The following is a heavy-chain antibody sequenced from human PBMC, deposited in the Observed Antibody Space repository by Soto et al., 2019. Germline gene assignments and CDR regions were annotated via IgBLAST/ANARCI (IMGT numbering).Heavy chain of an antibody. J-gene: IGHJ5*02. CDR2: INSDGNST. CDR1: GFTFSSYW. CDR3: ARDRSPSPPSGWFDP. V-gene: IGHV3-74*01. Sequence: GGSLRLSCAASGFTFSSYWMHWVRQAPGKGLVWVSRINSDGNSTNYADSVKGRFTVSRDNAKNTLYLQMNSLRPEDTAVYYCARDRSPSPPSGWFDPWGHGTLVTVS. D-gene: IGHD3-10*01.